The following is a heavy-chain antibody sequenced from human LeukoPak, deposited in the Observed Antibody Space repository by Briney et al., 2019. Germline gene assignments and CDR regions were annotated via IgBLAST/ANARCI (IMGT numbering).Heavy chain of an antibody. V-gene: IGHV4-39*07. J-gene: IGHJ4*02. CDR2: IYYSGST. D-gene: IGHD6-19*01. CDR1: GGSISSSGYY. CDR3: ARAVAGTAPFDY. Sequence: KPSETLSLTCTVSGGSISSSGYYWGWIRQPPGKGLEWIASIYYSGSTNYNPSLKSRVTISVDTSKNQFSLKLSSVTAADTAVYYCARAVAGTAPFDYWGQGTLVTVSS.